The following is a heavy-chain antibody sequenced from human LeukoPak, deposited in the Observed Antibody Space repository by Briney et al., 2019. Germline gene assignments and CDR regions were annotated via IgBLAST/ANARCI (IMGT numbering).Heavy chain of an antibody. D-gene: IGHD6-19*01. Sequence: GGSLRLSCVASGFVFSSYEMNWVRQPPGKGLEWVSFISTSGTTTYYTASVKGRFTVSRDNANNSLHLQMNSLRVDDTAIYYCARDVPSGWIGINWFDPWGQGTLVTVSS. CDR1: GFVFSSYE. V-gene: IGHV3-48*03. CDR2: ISTSGTTT. J-gene: IGHJ5*02. CDR3: ARDVPSGWIGINWFDP.